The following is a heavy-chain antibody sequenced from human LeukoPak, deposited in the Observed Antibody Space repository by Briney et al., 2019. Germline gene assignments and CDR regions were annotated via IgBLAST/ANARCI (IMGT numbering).Heavy chain of an antibody. J-gene: IGHJ4*02. CDR2: INPNSGGT. Sequence: ASVKVSCKASGYTFTGYYMHWVRQAPGQGLEWMGWINPNSGGTNYAQKFQGWVTMTRDTSISTAYMELSRLRAEDTALYYCAKDMEGVVASYYFDYWGQGTLVTVSS. CDR3: AKDMEGVVASYYFDY. V-gene: IGHV1-2*04. CDR1: GYTFTGYY. D-gene: IGHD2-2*01.